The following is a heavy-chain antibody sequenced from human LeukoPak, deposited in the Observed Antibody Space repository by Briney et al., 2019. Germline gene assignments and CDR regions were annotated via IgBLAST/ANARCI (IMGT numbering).Heavy chain of an antibody. Sequence: ASVKVSCTASGYTFTGYYMHWVRQAPGQGLEWMGWINPNSGGTNYAQKFQGRVTMTRDTSISTAYMELSRLRSDDTAVYYCARDSYDSSGFDYWGQGTLVTVSS. CDR1: GYTFTGYY. D-gene: IGHD3-22*01. V-gene: IGHV1-2*02. J-gene: IGHJ4*02. CDR2: INPNSGGT. CDR3: ARDSYDSSGFDY.